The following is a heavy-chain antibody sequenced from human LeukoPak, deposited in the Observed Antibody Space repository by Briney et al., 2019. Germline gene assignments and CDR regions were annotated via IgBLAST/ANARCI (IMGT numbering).Heavy chain of an antibody. D-gene: IGHD2-2*02. Sequence: SSVKVSCKASGGTFSSYAICWVRQAPGQGLEWMGGIIPIFGTANYAQKFQGRVTITADESTSTAYMELSSLRSEDTAVYYCARLNCSSTSCYSVYWNWFDPWGQGTLVTVSS. CDR1: GGTFSSYA. J-gene: IGHJ5*02. CDR2: IIPIFGTA. V-gene: IGHV1-69*01. CDR3: ARLNCSSTSCYSVYWNWFDP.